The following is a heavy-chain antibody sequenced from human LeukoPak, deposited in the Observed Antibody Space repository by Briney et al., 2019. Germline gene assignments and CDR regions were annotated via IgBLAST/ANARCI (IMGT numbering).Heavy chain of an antibody. CDR3: AKGWKWELRDGAPLDY. D-gene: IGHD1-26*01. CDR1: GFTFSNYA. Sequence: GGSLRLSCTASGFTFSNYAMSWVRQAPGKGLEWVSTVSGGGSTTYSADSVKGRFTSSRDNSKNMLYLHMNSLRVDDTAVYYCAKGWKWELRDGAPLDYWGQGTLVTVSS. CDR2: VSGGGSTT. J-gene: IGHJ4*02. V-gene: IGHV3-23*01.